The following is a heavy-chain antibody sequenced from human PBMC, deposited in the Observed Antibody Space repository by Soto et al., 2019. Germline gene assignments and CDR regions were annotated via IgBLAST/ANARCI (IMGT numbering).Heavy chain of an antibody. CDR2: ISYDGDNK. CDR1: GFTFSSYG. V-gene: IGHV3-30*18. D-gene: IGHD2-2*02. Sequence: QVHLVESGGGVVQPGRSLRLSCAASGFTFSSYGMHWVRQAPGKGLEWVAVISYDGDNKYYADSVKGRFTISRDNSKNTLYLQMNSLRAEDTAVYYCAKDQWTLIYCGSTSCYTEFDYWGQGTLVTVSS. CDR3: AKDQWTLIYCGSTSCYTEFDY. J-gene: IGHJ4*02.